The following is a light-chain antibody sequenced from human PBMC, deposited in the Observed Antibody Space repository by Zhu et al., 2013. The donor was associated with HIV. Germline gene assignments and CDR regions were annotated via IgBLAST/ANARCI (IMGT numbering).Light chain of an antibody. V-gene: IGKV4-1*01. J-gene: IGKJ3*01. CDR3: QQYYSTPPT. CDR2: WAS. Sequence: DIVMTQSPDSLTVSLGERATINCKSSQSVLYNSNNKNYFAWYQQKPGQPPRLLIYWASTRESGVPDRFSGSGSGTDFTLTISSLQAEDVALYYCQQYYSTPPTFG. CDR1: QSVLYNSNNKNY.